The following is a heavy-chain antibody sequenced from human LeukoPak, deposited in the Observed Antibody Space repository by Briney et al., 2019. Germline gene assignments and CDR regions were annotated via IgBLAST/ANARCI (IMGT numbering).Heavy chain of an antibody. CDR1: GFTFSSYG. D-gene: IGHD2-2*03. CDR2: IRYDGSNK. J-gene: IGHJ3*02. Sequence: GESLRLSCAASGFTFSSYGMHWVRQAPGKGLEWVAFIRYDGSNKYYADSVKGRFTISRDNSKNTLYLQMSSLRAEDTAVYYCATLDIVVVPAARNAFDIWGQGTMVTVSS. V-gene: IGHV3-30*02. CDR3: ATLDIVVVPAARNAFDI.